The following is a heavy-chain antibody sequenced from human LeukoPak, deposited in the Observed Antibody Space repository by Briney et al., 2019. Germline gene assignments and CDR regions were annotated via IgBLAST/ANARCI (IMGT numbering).Heavy chain of an antibody. J-gene: IGHJ3*02. CDR3: AKGFWQWLATDAFDI. CDR1: GFTFSSYG. D-gene: IGHD6-19*01. V-gene: IGHV3-30*18. Sequence: PGGSLRLSCAASGFTFSSYGMHWVRQAPGKGLEWVAVISYDGSNKYYADSVKGRFTISRDNSKNTLYLQMSSLRAEDTAVHYCAKGFWQWLATDAFDIWGQGTMVTVSS. CDR2: ISYDGSNK.